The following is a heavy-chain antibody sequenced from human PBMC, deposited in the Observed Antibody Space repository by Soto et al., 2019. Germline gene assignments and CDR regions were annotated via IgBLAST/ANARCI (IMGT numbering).Heavy chain of an antibody. CDR1: GGTFSSYA. CDR3: ASEREGGMDV. Sequence: GASVKVSCKASGGTFSSYAINWVRQAPGQGLEWVGGIIPSYGAANYAQKFLGRVTITADESTNTASLKLSSVTAADTAVYYCASEREGGMDVWGQGTTVTVSS. CDR2: IIPSYGAA. V-gene: IGHV1-69*13. J-gene: IGHJ6*02.